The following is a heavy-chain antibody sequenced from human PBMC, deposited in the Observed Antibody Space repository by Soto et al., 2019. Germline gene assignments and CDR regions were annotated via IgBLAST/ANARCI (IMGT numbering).Heavy chain of an antibody. J-gene: IGHJ6*02. Sequence: GTLRLSCAASGFTFSHAWMSWVRQAPGKGLEWVGRIKTKTDDGTTDYAAPVKGRFTISREDSKNTLNLQMSSLKTEDTAVYYCTGDGMDVWGQETTVTASS. CDR3: TGDGMDV. CDR1: GFTFSHAW. V-gene: IGHV3-15*01. CDR2: IKTKTDDGTT.